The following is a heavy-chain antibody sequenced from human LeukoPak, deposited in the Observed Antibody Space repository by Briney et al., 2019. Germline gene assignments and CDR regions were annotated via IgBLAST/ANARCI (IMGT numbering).Heavy chain of an antibody. Sequence: GASVKVSCKASGYTFAGYYMHWVRQAPGQGLEWMGWINPNSGGTNCAQKFQGRVTMTRDTSISTAYMELSRLRSDDTAVYYCARDSPYSEVVVPAASSHYWGQGTLVTVSS. V-gene: IGHV1-2*02. CDR2: INPNSGGT. J-gene: IGHJ4*02. CDR1: GYTFAGYY. D-gene: IGHD2-2*01. CDR3: ARDSPYSEVVVPAASSHY.